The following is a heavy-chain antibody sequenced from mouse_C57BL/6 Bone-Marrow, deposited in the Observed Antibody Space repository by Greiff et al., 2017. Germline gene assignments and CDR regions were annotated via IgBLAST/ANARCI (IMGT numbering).Heavy chain of an antibody. CDR2: ISDGGSYT. J-gene: IGHJ1*03. V-gene: IGHV5-4*01. CDR1: GFAFSSYA. Sequence: EVQLVESGGGLVKPGGSLKLSCAASGFAFSSYAMSWVRQTPEKRLEWVATISDGGSYTYYPDNVKGRFTISRDNAKNNQYLQMSHLKSEDTAMDYCARAPLYGSSYGYFDVWGTGTTVTVSS. CDR3: ARAPLYGSSYGYFDV. D-gene: IGHD1-1*01.